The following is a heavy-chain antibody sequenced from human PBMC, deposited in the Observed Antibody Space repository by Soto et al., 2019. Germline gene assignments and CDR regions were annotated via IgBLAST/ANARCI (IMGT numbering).Heavy chain of an antibody. Sequence: PSETLYLTCTVSGGSISSGGYYWSWIRQHPGKGLEWIGYIYYSGSTYYNPSLKSRVTISVDTSKNQFSLKLSSVTAADTAVYYCARVTMVRGVLPPNKAFDIWGQGTMVTVSS. CDR2: IYYSGST. D-gene: IGHD3-10*01. CDR3: ARVTMVRGVLPPNKAFDI. CDR1: GGSISSGGYY. V-gene: IGHV4-31*03. J-gene: IGHJ3*02.